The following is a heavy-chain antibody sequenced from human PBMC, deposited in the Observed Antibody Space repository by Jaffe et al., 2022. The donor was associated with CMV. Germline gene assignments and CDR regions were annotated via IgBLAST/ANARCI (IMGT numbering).Heavy chain of an antibody. J-gene: IGHJ4*02. V-gene: IGHV4-34*01. CDR1: GGSFSGYY. CDR3: ARGARFQLAEPLRR. D-gene: IGHD1-1*01. CDR2: INHSGST. Sequence: QVQLQQWGAGLLKPSETLSLTCAVYGGSFSGYYWSWIRQPPGKGLEWIGEINHSGSTNYNPSLKSRVTISVDTSKNQFSLKLSSVTAADTAVYYCARGARFQLAEPLRRWGQGTLVTVSS.